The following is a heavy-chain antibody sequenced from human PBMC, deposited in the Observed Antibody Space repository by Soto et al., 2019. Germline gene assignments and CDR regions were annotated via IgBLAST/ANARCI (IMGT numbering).Heavy chain of an antibody. CDR3: ARGAVAGTLPLDY. V-gene: IGHV1-18*01. D-gene: IGHD6-19*01. J-gene: IGHJ4*02. CDR1: GYTFTSYA. Sequence: GASVKVSCKASGYTFTSYAMHWVRQAPGQGLEWMGWISAYNGNTNYAQKLQGRVTMTTDASTSTAYMELRSLRSDDTAVYYCARGAVAGTLPLDYWGQGTLVTVSS. CDR2: ISAYNGNT.